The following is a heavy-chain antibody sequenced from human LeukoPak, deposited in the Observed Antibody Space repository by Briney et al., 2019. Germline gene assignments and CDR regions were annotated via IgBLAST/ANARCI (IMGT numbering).Heavy chain of an antibody. Sequence: GGSLRLSCAASGFTFSSYGMHWVRQAPGKGLEWVSVIYSGGSTFYADSVEGRFTISRDNSNNTLYLQMNSLRAEDTAMYYCAREYYDNSGGEDAFDIWGPGTMVIVSS. V-gene: IGHV3-NL1*01. D-gene: IGHD3-22*01. CDR3: AREYYDNSGGEDAFDI. CDR1: GFTFSSYG. CDR2: IYSGGST. J-gene: IGHJ3*02.